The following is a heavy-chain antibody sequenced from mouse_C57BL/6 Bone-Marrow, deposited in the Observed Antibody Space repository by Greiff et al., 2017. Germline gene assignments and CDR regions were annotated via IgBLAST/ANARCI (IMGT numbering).Heavy chain of an antibody. CDR1: GFSFNTYA. CDR3: VRSNSFAY. V-gene: IGHV10-1*01. Sequence: DAGGGLVQPKGSLKLSCAASGFSFNTYAMNWVRQAPGKGLEWVARIRSKSNNYATYYADSVKDRFTISRDDSESMLYLQMNNLKTEDTAMYYCVRSNSFAYWGQGTLVTVSA. J-gene: IGHJ3*01. CDR2: IRSKSNNYAT. D-gene: IGHD2-5*01.